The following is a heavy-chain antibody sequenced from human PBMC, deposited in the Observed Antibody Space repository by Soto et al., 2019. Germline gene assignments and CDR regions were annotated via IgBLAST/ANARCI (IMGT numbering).Heavy chain of an antibody. J-gene: IGHJ4*02. CDR3: ATGLSGYYGFDY. CDR2: IKGDGTNT. V-gene: IGHV3-74*01. Sequence: EVQLVESGGGLVQFGGSLRLSCAASGFTFSSYWMHWVRQVPGKGLVWVSRIKGDGTNTGYADSVKGRFTISRDNVKNPLYLQMSSLRAEDTAVYYCATGLSGYYGFDYWGQGTLVTVSS. CDR1: GFTFSSYW. D-gene: IGHD5-12*01.